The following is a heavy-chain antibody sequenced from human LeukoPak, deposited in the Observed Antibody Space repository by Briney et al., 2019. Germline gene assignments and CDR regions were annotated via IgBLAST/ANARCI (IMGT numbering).Heavy chain of an antibody. Sequence: SETLSLTCAVYGGSFSGYYWSWIRQPPGKGLEWIGEINHSGSTNYNPSLKSRVTISVDTSKNQFSLKLSSVTAADTAVYYCATQANFYDSSGYFHHWGQGTLVTVSS. D-gene: IGHD3-22*01. CDR1: GGSFSGYY. CDR3: ATQANFYDSSGYFHH. V-gene: IGHV4-34*01. CDR2: INHSGST. J-gene: IGHJ1*01.